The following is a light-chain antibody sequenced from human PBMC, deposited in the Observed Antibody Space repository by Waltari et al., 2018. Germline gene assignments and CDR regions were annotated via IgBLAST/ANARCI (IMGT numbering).Light chain of an antibody. Sequence: QSGLTQSPSASGTPGQSVPISCSGGASNIGSYNVSWYKQLPGTAPKLLIYRDDRRPSGVPARFSGSKAVTSASLTISGLRSEDAADYYCAAWDDILTAWVFGGGTKLTVL. CDR2: RDD. CDR3: AAWDDILTAWV. CDR1: ASNIGSYN. V-gene: IGLV1-47*01. J-gene: IGLJ3*02.